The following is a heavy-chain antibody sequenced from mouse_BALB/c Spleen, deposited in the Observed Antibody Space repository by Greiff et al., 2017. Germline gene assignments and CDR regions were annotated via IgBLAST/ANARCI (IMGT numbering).Heavy chain of an antibody. V-gene: IGHV5-6-5*01. J-gene: IGHJ3*01. D-gene: IGHD2-2*01. Sequence: EVKLVESGGGLVKPGGSLKLSCAASGFTFSSYAMSWVRQTPEKRLEWVASISSGGSTYYPDSVKGRFTISRDNARNILYMQMSSLRSEDTAMYYGAGGYYGYDVGFAYWGQGTLVTVSA. CDR2: ISSGGST. CDR1: GFTFSSYA. CDR3: AGGYYGYDVGFAY.